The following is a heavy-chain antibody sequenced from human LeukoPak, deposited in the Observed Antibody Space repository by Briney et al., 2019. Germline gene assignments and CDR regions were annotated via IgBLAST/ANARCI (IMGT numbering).Heavy chain of an antibody. CDR2: IKQDGSEK. CDR3: ARAAPGATVTTLYYYYYGMDV. V-gene: IGHV3-7*01. CDR1: GGSISSGGYS. D-gene: IGHD4-11*01. Sequence: ETLSLTCAVSGGSISSGGYSWSWVRQAPGKGLEWVANIKQDGSEKYYVDSVKGRFTISRDNAKNSLYLQMNSLRAEDTAVYYCARAAPGATVTTLYYYYYGMDVWGQGTTVTVSS. J-gene: IGHJ6*02.